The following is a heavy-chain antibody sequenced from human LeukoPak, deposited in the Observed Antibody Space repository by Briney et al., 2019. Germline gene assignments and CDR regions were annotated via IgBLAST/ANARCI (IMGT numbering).Heavy chain of an antibody. Sequence: GGSLRLSCAASGFTFSTYEMNWVRQAPGKGLEWVSYIGGSGSTIYYADSVKGRFTISRDNAKNSLYLQMNSLRAEDTAVYYCARISGYTGNWFDPWGQGTLVTVSS. CDR1: GFTFSTYE. V-gene: IGHV3-48*03. J-gene: IGHJ5*02. CDR3: ARISGYTGNWFDP. CDR2: IGGSGSTI. D-gene: IGHD5-12*01.